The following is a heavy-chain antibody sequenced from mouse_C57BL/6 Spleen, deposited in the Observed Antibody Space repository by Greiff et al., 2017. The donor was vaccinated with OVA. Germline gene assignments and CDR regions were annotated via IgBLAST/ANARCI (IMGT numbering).Heavy chain of an antibody. CDR1: GFSLTSYG. CDR2: IWSDGST. J-gene: IGHJ4*01. D-gene: IGHD2-4*01. Sequence: VNLVESGPGLVAPSQSLSITCTVSGFSLTSYGVHWVRQPPGKGLEWLVVIWSDGSTTYNSALKSRLSISKDNSKSQVFLKMNSLQTDDTAMYYCARHEDYGGYYYAMDYWGQGTSVTVSS. CDR3: ARHEDYGGYYYAMDY. V-gene: IGHV2-6-1*01.